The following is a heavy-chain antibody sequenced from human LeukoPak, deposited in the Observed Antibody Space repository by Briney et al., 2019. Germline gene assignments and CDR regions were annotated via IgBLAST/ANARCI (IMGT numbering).Heavy chain of an antibody. CDR2: INHNGNVN. V-gene: IGHV3-7*03. Sequence: GGSLRLSCAASGFTFSSDWMNCARQAPGKGVEWVASINHNGNVNYYVDSVRGRFTISRANAKTSLYLQMNNLRAEDTAVYFCARGGGLDVWGQGATVTVSS. J-gene: IGHJ6*02. CDR3: ARGGGLDV. D-gene: IGHD3-16*01. CDR1: GFTFSSDW.